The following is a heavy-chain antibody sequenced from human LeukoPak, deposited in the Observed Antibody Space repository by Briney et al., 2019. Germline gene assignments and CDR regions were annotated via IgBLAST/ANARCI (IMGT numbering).Heavy chain of an antibody. CDR3: ASCDYFDY. Sequence: GGSLRLSCAASGFTFTNYAMNWVSHAPGKGLEWVSYITADSGTTYYADSVKGRFTISRDNAKNSLYLQMNSLRDEDTAVYYCASCDYFDYWGRGTLVSVSS. D-gene: IGHD2-21*01. CDR2: ITADSGTT. V-gene: IGHV3-48*02. CDR1: GFTFTNYA. J-gene: IGHJ4*02.